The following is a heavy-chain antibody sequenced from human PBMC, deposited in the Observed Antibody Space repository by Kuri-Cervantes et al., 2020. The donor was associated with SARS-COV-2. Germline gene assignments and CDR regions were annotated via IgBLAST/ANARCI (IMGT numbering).Heavy chain of an antibody. CDR2: ISYNGNNI. J-gene: IGHJ4*02. Sequence: GESLKISCAASGFTFSSYGIHWVRQAPGKGLEWLTFISYNGNNINYADSVRGRLTISRDNSKNTVHVEMNSLRVEDTAVYYCAKDRIMLGADYYFESWGQGTLVTVSS. CDR1: GFTFSSYG. D-gene: IGHD1-26*01. V-gene: IGHV3-30*18. CDR3: AKDRIMLGADYYFES.